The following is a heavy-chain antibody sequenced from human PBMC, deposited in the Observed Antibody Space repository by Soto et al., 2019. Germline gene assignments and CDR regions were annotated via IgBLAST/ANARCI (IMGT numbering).Heavy chain of an antibody. CDR1: GYTFTSYG. J-gene: IGHJ5*02. D-gene: IGHD2-2*01. V-gene: IGHV1-18*01. Sequence: GASVKVSCKASGYTFTSYGISWVRQAPGQGLEWMGWISAYNGNTNYAQKLQGRVTMTTDTSTSTAYMELRSLRSDDTAVYYCARDGVIDCSSTSCYGWFGPWGQGTLVTVSS. CDR2: ISAYNGNT. CDR3: ARDGVIDCSSTSCYGWFGP.